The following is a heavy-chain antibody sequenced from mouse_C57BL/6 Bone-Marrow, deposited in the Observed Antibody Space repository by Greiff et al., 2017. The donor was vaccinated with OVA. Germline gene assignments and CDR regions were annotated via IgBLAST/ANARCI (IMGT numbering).Heavy chain of an antibody. CDR1: GFTFSSYA. Sequence: EVKLVESGGGLVKPGGSLKLSCAASGFTFSSYAMSWVRQTPEKRLEWVATISDGGSYTYYPDNVKGRFTISRDNAKNNLYLQMSHLKSEDTAMYYCARDQGDVYYGYFDVWGTGTTVTVSA. D-gene: IGHD2-3*01. J-gene: IGHJ1*03. V-gene: IGHV5-4*01. CDR2: ISDGGSYT. CDR3: ARDQGDVYYGYFDV.